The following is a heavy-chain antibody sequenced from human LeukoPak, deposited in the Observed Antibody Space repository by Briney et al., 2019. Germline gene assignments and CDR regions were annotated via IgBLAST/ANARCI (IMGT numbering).Heavy chain of an antibody. CDR2: IYTSGST. J-gene: IGHJ4*02. V-gene: IGHV4-4*07. Sequence: WETLSLTCAVSGGSISSYYWSWIRQPAGKGLEWIGRIYTSGSTNYNPSLKSRVTMSVDTPKNQFSLKLSSVTAADTAVYYCARFSSGWYLTYYFDYWGQGTLVTVSS. CDR3: ARFSSGWYLTYYFDY. CDR1: GGSISSYY. D-gene: IGHD6-19*01.